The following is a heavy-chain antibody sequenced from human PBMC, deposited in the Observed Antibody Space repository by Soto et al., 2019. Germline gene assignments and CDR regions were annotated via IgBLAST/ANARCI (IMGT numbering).Heavy chain of an antibody. Sequence: GVSLRLSCAASGFNFDVYAMHWVRQAPGKGLEWVAIISYDGGNEYYADSVKGRFTISRDNSRNTLSLQMNSLRAEDTAVYYCARDMGSHSQFIFEYWGQGALVTVSS. CDR2: ISYDGGNE. CDR3: ARDMGSHSQFIFEY. CDR1: GFNFDVYA. V-gene: IGHV3-30-3*01. J-gene: IGHJ4*02. D-gene: IGHD3-10*01.